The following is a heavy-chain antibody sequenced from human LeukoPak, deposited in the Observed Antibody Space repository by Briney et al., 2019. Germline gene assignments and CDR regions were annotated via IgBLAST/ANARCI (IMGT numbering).Heavy chain of an antibody. J-gene: IGHJ4*02. CDR1: GGSISSSNYY. Sequence: PSETLSLTCTVSGGSISSSNYYWGWIRQPPSEGLEWIGSMYYSGSIFYNPSLKSRVTISVNTSKNQFSLKVTSVTAADTAVYYCARSIAAAGIDYWGQGTLVTVSS. CDR3: ARSIAAAGIDY. D-gene: IGHD6-13*01. V-gene: IGHV4-39*07. CDR2: MYYSGSI.